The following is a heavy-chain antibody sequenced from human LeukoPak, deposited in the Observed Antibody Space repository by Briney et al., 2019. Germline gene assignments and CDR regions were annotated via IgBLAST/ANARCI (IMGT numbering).Heavy chain of an antibody. Sequence: PSETLSLTCTVSGYSISSGYFWGWIRQPPGKGLEWIGTIYNSGSTYYNPSLKSRVTISVDTSKNQFSLKLSSVTAADTAVYYCARVKYYYDSSGYYHWYFDLWGRGTLATVSS. CDR1: GYSISSGYF. CDR3: ARVKYYYDSSGYYHWYFDL. D-gene: IGHD3-22*01. V-gene: IGHV4-38-2*02. J-gene: IGHJ2*01. CDR2: IYNSGST.